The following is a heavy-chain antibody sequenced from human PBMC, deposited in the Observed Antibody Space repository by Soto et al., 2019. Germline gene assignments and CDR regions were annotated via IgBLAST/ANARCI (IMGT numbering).Heavy chain of an antibody. CDR1: GYTFTSYG. Sequence: ASVKVSCKASGYTFTSYGISWVRQAPGQGLEWMGWISAYNGNTNYAPKLQGRVTMTTDTSTSTGYRELRSLRSDDTAVYYCARDQWYKRWFGESYDAFDIWGQGTMVTVSS. J-gene: IGHJ3*02. CDR3: ARDQWYKRWFGESYDAFDI. CDR2: ISAYNGNT. D-gene: IGHD3-10*01. V-gene: IGHV1-18*01.